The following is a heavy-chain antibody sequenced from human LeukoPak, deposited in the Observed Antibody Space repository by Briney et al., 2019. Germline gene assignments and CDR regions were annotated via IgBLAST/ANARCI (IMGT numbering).Heavy chain of an antibody. CDR1: GGSISRYY. V-gene: IGHV4-4*07. Sequence: TSETLSLTCTVSGGSISRYYWSWIRQPAGEGLEWIGRIYNGGIITYNPSLKSRVTMSIDTSNNQFSLRLRFVTAADTAVYYCARDSGTTGEVKFDPWGQGTLVTVSS. D-gene: IGHD3-10*01. CDR3: ARDSGTTGEVKFDP. CDR2: IYNGGII. J-gene: IGHJ5*02.